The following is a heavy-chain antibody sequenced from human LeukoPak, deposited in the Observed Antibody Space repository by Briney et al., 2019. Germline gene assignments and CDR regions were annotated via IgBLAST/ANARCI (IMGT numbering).Heavy chain of an antibody. V-gene: IGHV4-59*12. Sequence: SETLSVTCTVSGDSISYYYWSWIRQPPGKGLEWIGYMYNGGRTNYNPSLKSRVAISGDTSKNQFSLKLSSVTAADTAVYYCARDLGAWGGYFDYWGQGTLVTVSS. CDR3: ARDLGAWGGYFDY. J-gene: IGHJ4*02. D-gene: IGHD7-27*01. CDR1: GDSISYYY. CDR2: MYNGGRT.